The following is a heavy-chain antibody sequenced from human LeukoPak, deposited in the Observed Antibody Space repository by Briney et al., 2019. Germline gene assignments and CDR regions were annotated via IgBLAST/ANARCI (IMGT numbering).Heavy chain of an antibody. CDR2: ISGSGGST. CDR3: AKDPFYCTNGVCSQYYFDY. CDR1: GFTFSSYA. J-gene: IGHJ4*02. V-gene: IGHV3-23*01. D-gene: IGHD2-8*01. Sequence: GGSLRLSCAASGFTFSSYAMSWVHQAPGKGLEWVSAISGSGGSTYYADSVKGRFTISRDNSKNTLYLQMNSLRAEDTAVYYCAKDPFYCTNGVCSQYYFDYWGQGTLVTVSS.